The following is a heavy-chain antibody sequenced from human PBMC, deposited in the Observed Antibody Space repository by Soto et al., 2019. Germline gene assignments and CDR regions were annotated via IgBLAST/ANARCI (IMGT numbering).Heavy chain of an antibody. D-gene: IGHD5-18*01. J-gene: IGHJ2*01. V-gene: IGHV3-33*01. CDR1: GFTFSSYG. CDR2: IWYDGSNK. Sequence: QVQLVESGGGVVQPGRSLRLSCAASGFTFSSYGMHWVRQAPGKGLEWVAVIWYDGSNKYYADSVKGRFTISRDNSKNTLYRQMNSLSAEDTAVYYCARDPVDTAMVRVWYFDLWGRGTLVTVSS. CDR3: ARDPVDTAMVRVWYFDL.